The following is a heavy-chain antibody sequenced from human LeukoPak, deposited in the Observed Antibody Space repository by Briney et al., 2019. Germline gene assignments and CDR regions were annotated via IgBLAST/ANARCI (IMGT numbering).Heavy chain of an antibody. D-gene: IGHD2-15*01. Sequence: GGSLRLSCTASGFTFGDYAMSWFRQAPGKGLEWVSAISGSGTTYYADSVRGRFIVSRDNSKNTLNLQMSSLRAEDTAVYYCARSKEDCCGSFDPWGQGTLVTVSS. J-gene: IGHJ5*02. CDR3: ARSKEDCCGSFDP. CDR2: ISGSGTT. V-gene: IGHV3-23*01. CDR1: GFTFGDYA.